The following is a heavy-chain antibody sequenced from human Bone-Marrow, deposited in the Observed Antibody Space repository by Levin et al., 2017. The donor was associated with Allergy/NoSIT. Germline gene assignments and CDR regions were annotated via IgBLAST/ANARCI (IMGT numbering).Heavy chain of an antibody. V-gene: IGHV1-8*01. Sequence: ASVKVSCKTSGYTFTSYTVYWVRQATGQGLEWMGYINPNSGNTGYAQKFQGRVTMTRYSSITTAYMELSGLRSEDMAMYYCARGDCYSGSCYGPDWFDPWGQGTQVTVSS. D-gene: IGHD2-15*01. CDR1: GYTFTSYT. J-gene: IGHJ5*02. CDR2: INPNSGNT. CDR3: ARGDCYSGSCYGPDWFDP.